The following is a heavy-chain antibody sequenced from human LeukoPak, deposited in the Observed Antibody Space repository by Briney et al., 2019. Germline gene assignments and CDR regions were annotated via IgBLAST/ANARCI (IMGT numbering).Heavy chain of an antibody. Sequence: GGSLRLSCAASGFNFISYGMQWVRQAPGKGLVWVSRINTDGSDISYADSVKGRFTVSRDNAKNTLYLQMNSLRADDTAVYYCARELPREVTLDYWGQGTLVTVSS. CDR2: INTDGSDI. V-gene: IGHV3-74*01. J-gene: IGHJ4*01. CDR1: GFNFISYG. D-gene: IGHD2-21*02. CDR3: ARELPREVTLDY.